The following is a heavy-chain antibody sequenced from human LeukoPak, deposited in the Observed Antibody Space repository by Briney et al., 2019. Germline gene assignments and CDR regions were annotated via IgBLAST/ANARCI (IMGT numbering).Heavy chain of an antibody. CDR1: GYTFTGYY. D-gene: IGHD1-26*01. J-gene: IGHJ3*02. CDR2: INPNSGGT. CDR3: ARDRQFRGATDAFDI. V-gene: IGHV1-2*02. Sequence: ASVKVSCKASGYTFTGYYMHWVRQAPGQGLEWMGWINPNSGGTNYAQKFQGRVTMTRDTSISTAYMELSRLRSDDTAVYYCARDRQFRGATDAFDIWGQGTMVTVSS.